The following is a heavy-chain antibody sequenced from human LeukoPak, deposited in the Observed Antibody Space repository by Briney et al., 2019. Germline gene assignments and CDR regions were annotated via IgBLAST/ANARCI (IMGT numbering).Heavy chain of an antibody. V-gene: IGHV4-34*11. Sequence: SETLSLTCAVYGGSFSGYYWSWIRQPPGKGLEWIAFMYYSGRTKHNPSLQSRVTISLDTSMNNLALHLRSVTAADTAVYYCARLLDYDNSCDPDTFDLWGQGTMVTVSS. J-gene: IGHJ3*01. CDR2: MYYSGRT. CDR3: ARLLDYDNSCDPDTFDL. CDR1: GGSFSGYY. D-gene: IGHD3-22*01.